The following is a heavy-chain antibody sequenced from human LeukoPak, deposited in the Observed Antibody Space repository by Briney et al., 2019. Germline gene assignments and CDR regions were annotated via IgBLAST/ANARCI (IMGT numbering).Heavy chain of an antibody. CDR2: IRYDGSNK. V-gene: IGHV3-30*02. J-gene: IGHJ4*02. CDR1: GFTFSSYG. D-gene: IGHD6-19*01. Sequence: GGSLRLSCAASGFTFSSYGMHWVRQAPGKGLEWVAFIRYDGSNKYYADSVKGRFTISRDNSKNTLYLQMNSLRAEDTAVYYCAIASARGIAVAGRGYYFDYWGQGTLVTVSS. CDR3: AIASARGIAVAGRGYYFDY.